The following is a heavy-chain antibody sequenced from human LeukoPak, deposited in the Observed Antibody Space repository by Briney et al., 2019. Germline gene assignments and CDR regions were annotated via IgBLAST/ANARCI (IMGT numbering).Heavy chain of an antibody. V-gene: IGHV4-38-2*02. CDR2: IYHSGGT. Sequence: SETLSLTCTVSGYSISSGYYWGWIRQPPGKGLEWIGSIYHSGGTYYNPSLKSRVTISVDTSKNQFSLKLSSVTAADTAIYYCARHPTIFGVVIIDPWGQGTLVTVSS. CDR1: GYSISSGYY. D-gene: IGHD3-3*01. CDR3: ARHPTIFGVVIIDP. J-gene: IGHJ5*02.